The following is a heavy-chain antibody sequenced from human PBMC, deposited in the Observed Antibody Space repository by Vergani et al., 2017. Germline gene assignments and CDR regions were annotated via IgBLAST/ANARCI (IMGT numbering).Heavy chain of an antibody. CDR1: GYSFSSSY. Sequence: EVQLVQSGTEVKKPGATVRISCKVEGYSFSSSYMHWLRQAPGKGLEWMGLVDPEDGKTTYAEKFQGRINITADTSTDTAYMDLSSLTSQDTAVYYCARDPDIVVVPAAPYYYYYYGMDVWGQGTTVTVSS. V-gene: IGHV1-69-2*01. CDR2: VDPEDGKT. J-gene: IGHJ6*02. D-gene: IGHD2-2*01. CDR3: ARDPDIVVVPAAPYYYYYYGMDV.